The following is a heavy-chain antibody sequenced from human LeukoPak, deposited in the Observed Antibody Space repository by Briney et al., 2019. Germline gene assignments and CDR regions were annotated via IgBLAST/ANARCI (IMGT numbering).Heavy chain of an antibody. CDR2: IYYSGST. CDR1: GGSISSTTYY. Sequence: KPSETLSLTCTVSGGSISSTTYYWGWIRQPPGKGLEWIGTIYYSGSTYYNPSLKSRVTTSVDTSKNQFSLKLSSVTAADTAVYYCARDSGWYSRTDAFDIWGQGTMVTVSS. CDR3: ARDSGWYSRTDAFDI. V-gene: IGHV4-39*07. J-gene: IGHJ3*02. D-gene: IGHD6-19*01.